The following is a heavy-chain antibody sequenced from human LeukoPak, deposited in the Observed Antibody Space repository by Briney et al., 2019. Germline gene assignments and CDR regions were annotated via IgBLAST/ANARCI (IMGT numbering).Heavy chain of an antibody. V-gene: IGHV3-74*01. J-gene: IGHJ2*01. Sequence: QPGGSLRLSCAASGFTFSSYWMHWVRQAPGKGLVWVSRISSDGISTNYADSVKGRFTIARDNAKNTLYLQVNILGAEDTAVYYCTREGGDFARCFDLWGRGTLVTVSS. D-gene: IGHD2-21*02. CDR1: GFTFSSYW. CDR3: TREGGDFARCFDL. CDR2: ISSDGIST.